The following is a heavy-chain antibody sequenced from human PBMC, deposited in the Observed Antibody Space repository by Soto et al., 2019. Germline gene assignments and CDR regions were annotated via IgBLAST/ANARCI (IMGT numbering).Heavy chain of an antibody. Sequence: QVQLVESGGGVVQPGRSLRVSCAASGFTFSNYGMHWVRQAPGKGLEWVALISSDGSNKYYADSVKGRFSFSRDNSKNTLYLQVNSLRPEDTAVYYCARDRGWNCDYWGHRTLVTVSS. CDR1: GFTFSNYG. CDR2: ISSDGSNK. CDR3: ARDRGWNCDY. V-gene: IGHV3-30*03. D-gene: IGHD1-7*01. J-gene: IGHJ4*01.